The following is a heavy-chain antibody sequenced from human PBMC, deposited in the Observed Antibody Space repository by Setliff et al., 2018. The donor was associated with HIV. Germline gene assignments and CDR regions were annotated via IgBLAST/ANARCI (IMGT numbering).Heavy chain of an antibody. J-gene: IGHJ4*02. CDR3: ARLIHTGLLYFDY. D-gene: IGHD2-8*02. CDR2: IYTSGTT. V-gene: IGHV4-4*09. Sequence: SETLSLTCFVSGVSISGHFWGWIRQPPGKGLEWIGYIYTSGTTGYNPSLDSRVTISVDTSRDQFSLNLRSVTAADTALYFCARLIHTGLLYFDYWGLGMLVTVSS. CDR1: GVSISGHF.